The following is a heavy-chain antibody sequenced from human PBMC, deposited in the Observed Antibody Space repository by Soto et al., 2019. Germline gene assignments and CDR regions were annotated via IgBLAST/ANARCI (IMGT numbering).Heavy chain of an antibody. CDR2: IHFSGSV. CDR1: GGSISGDYYH. V-gene: IGHV4-30-4*08. D-gene: IGHD2-21*02. J-gene: IGHJ6*02. Sequence: QVQLQQSGPGLVKPSQTLSLTCTVSGGSISGDYYHWTWIRQSPGKGLEWIGYIHFSGSVLYNPSLKSRPTISAETSKNQFSLPLRSVAAAETAVYFCAREDDGGDRDYYGLDVWGQGTTVTVSS. CDR3: AREDDGGDRDYYGLDV.